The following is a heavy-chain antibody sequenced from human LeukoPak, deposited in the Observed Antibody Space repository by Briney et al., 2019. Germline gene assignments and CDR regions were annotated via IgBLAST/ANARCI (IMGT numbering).Heavy chain of an antibody. CDR1: GGSISSYY. Sequence: SETLSLTCTVSGGSISSYYWSWIRQSPGKGLEWIRYIYYSGSTNYNPSLKSRVTISVDTSKNQFSLKLSSVTAADTAVYYCARVQGIAAAGTGLVDYWGQGTLVTVSS. D-gene: IGHD6-13*01. V-gene: IGHV4-59*12. J-gene: IGHJ4*02. CDR3: ARVQGIAAAGTGLVDY. CDR2: IYYSGST.